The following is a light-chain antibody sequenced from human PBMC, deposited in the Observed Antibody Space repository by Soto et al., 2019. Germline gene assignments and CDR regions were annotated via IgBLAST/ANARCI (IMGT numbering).Light chain of an antibody. Sequence: QSALTQPASVSGSPGQSITISCTGTNNDVGGFNFVSWYQQHPGKVPKLLIYDVDDRPSGVSNRFSGSRPGNTASLTISGLQAEDEADYYCSSYTSRSTVIFGGGTKVTVL. V-gene: IGLV2-14*03. CDR2: DVD. J-gene: IGLJ2*01. CDR3: SSYTSRSTVI. CDR1: NNDVGGFNF.